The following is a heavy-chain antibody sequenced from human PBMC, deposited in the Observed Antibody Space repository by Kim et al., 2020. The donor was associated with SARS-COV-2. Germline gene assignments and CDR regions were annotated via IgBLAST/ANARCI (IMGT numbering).Heavy chain of an antibody. J-gene: IGHJ3*02. CDR2: IYYSGST. CDR3: ARRRANMIVLVMIPYDAFDI. V-gene: IGHV4-39*01. D-gene: IGHD3-22*01. CDR1: GGSISSSSYY. Sequence: SETLSLTCTVSGGSISSSSYYWGWIRQPPGKGLEWIGNIYYSGSTYYNPSLKSRVTISVDTSKNQFSLKLSSVTAADTAVYYCARRRANMIVLVMIPYDAFDIWGQGTMVTVSS.